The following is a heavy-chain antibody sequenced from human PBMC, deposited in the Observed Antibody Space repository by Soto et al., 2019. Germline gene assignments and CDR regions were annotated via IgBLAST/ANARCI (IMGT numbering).Heavy chain of an antibody. CDR2: IVVGSGNT. Sequence: GASVKVSCKASGFTFTSSAVQWVRQARGQRLEWIGWIVVGSGNTNYAQKFQERVTITRDMSTSTAYMELSSLRSEDTAVYYCAARATPSYYYYGMDVWGQGTTVTVSS. CDR3: AARATPSYYYYGMDV. CDR1: GFTFTSSA. V-gene: IGHV1-58*01. J-gene: IGHJ6*02.